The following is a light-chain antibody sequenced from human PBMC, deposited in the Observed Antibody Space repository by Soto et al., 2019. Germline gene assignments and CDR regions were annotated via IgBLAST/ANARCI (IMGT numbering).Light chain of an antibody. V-gene: IGKV1-13*02. Sequence: AIQLTQSPSSLSASIGDRVTITCRASQGISSALAWYQKKPGTAPSLLIYGASTLESGVPSSFSGSGSGTDFTLTISSLQPEDFATYYCQHFNGYPRTFGQGTRLEI. CDR2: GAS. CDR1: QGISSA. CDR3: QHFNGYPRT. J-gene: IGKJ5*01.